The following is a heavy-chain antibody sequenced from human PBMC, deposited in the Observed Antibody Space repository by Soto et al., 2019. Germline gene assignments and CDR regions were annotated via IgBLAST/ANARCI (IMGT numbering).Heavy chain of an antibody. CDR2: IYWDDHK. Sequence: ITLKESGPTLVKPTQNLTLTCSFSGFSLSTSGVGVGWIRQPPGKALEWLALIYWDDHKSYSPALKSRLTXXXXXXKTXXVXTXXXXXXXXXATXYXXHAPXXKATFDYWGQGTLVTVSS. V-gene: IGHV2-5*02. CDR3: XHAPXXKATFDY. CDR1: GFSLSTSGVG. J-gene: IGHJ4*02.